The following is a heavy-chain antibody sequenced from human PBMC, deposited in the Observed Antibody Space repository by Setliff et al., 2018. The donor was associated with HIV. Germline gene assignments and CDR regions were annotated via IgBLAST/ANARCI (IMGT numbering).Heavy chain of an antibody. CDR2: IGSLGDK. D-gene: IGHD3-10*01. J-gene: IGHJ4*02. V-gene: IGHV3-11*06. CDR3: ARLLRGGGDYFDY. CDR1: GFTFNDYH. Sequence: GGSLRLSCVGSGFTFNDYHISWIRQAPGKGLEWISYIGSLGDKEYADSVKGRFTISRDNARKSVYLQIDSLRAEDTAIYYCARLLRGGGDYFDYWGQGTLVTVSS.